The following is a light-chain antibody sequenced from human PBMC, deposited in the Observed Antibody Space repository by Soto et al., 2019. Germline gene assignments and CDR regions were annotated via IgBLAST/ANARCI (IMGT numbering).Light chain of an antibody. J-gene: IGKJ2*01. CDR3: QQYDKWPPNYT. CDR1: QSVSSN. Sequence: EIVMTQSPATLSVSPGERATLSCRASQSVSSNLAWYQQKPGQAPRLLIYRASIRATGIPATFSGSGSGTEFTLTISSLQSEDFAVYYGQQYDKWPPNYTFGQGTKLE. V-gene: IGKV3-15*01. CDR2: RAS.